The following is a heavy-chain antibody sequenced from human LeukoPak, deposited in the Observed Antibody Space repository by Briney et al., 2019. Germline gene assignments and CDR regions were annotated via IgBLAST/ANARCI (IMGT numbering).Heavy chain of an antibody. CDR1: GFTFSSYA. D-gene: IGHD3-9*01. CDR3: ARDGVTYFDWLPRSGTQLDKFDY. CDR2: ITGSSVST. V-gene: IGHV3-23*01. J-gene: IGHJ4*02. Sequence: PGGSLRLSCAASGFTFSSYAMTWVRQAPGKGLEWVSGITGSSVSTYYADSVKGRFTISRDNAKNSLYLQMNSLRAEDTAVYYCARDGVTYFDWLPRSGTQLDKFDYWGQGTLVTVSS.